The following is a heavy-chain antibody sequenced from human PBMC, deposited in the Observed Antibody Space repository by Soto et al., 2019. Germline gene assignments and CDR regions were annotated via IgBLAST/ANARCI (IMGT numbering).Heavy chain of an antibody. CDR1: GGTFSSYA. V-gene: IGHV1-69*13. Sequence: ASVKVSCKASGGTFSSYAISWVRQAPGQGLEWMGGIIPIFGTANYAQKFQGRVTITADESTSTAYMELSSLRSEDTAVYYCARDQPYFLRSHEGWRYYGMDVWGQGTTVTVSS. CDR3: ARDQPYFLRSHEGWRYYGMDV. D-gene: IGHD3-9*01. CDR2: IIPIFGTA. J-gene: IGHJ6*02.